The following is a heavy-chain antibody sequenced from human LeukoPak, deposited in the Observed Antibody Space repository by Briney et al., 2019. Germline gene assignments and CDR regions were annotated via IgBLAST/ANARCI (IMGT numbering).Heavy chain of an antibody. CDR2: ISGSGGTT. CDR3: AKDRPPHRTGTTAYFDF. CDR1: GFTFSSYA. J-gene: IGHJ4*02. Sequence: VRSLRLSCAASGFTFSSYAMSWVRHAPGEGLEWVSAISGSGGTTYYADSVEGRFTISRDNSKNTLYLQMDSQRAEDTAVYYCAKDRPPHRTGTTAYFDFWGQRPLVTVSS. D-gene: IGHD1-1*01. V-gene: IGHV3-23*01.